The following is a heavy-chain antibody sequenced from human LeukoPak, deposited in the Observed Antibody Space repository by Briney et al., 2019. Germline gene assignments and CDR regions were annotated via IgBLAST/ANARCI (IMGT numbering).Heavy chain of an antibody. D-gene: IGHD6-13*01. CDR3: ARGPNSSSWYRGDY. Sequence: ASVKVSCKASGYTFTNYYIHWVRQAPGQGLEWMGWISPNSSATGYAQMFQGRVTMTRDTSIRTAYMDLSRLKSDDTAVYYCARGPNSSSWYRGDYWGQGTLVTVSS. J-gene: IGHJ4*02. V-gene: IGHV1-2*02. CDR2: ISPNSSAT. CDR1: GYTFTNYY.